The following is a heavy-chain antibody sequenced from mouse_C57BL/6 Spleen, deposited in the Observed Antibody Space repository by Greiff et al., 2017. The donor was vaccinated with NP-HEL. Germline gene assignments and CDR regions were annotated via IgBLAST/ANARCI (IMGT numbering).Heavy chain of an antibody. CDR2: IRLKSDNYAT. CDR1: GFTFSNYW. J-gene: IGHJ1*03. V-gene: IGHV6-3*01. Sequence: EVKVIESGGGLVQPGGSMKLSCVASGFTFSNYWMNWVRQSPEKGLEWVAQIRLKSDNYATHYADSVKGRFTISRDDSKSSVYLQMNNLRAEDTGIYYCTATYYSITGYFDVWGTGTTVTVSS. CDR3: TATYYSITGYFDV. D-gene: IGHD2-5*01.